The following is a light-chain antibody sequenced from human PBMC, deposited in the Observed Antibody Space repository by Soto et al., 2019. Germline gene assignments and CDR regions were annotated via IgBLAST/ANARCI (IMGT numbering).Light chain of an antibody. Sequence: QAVVTQEPSLTVSPGGTVTLTCGSSTGSVTSRHYPYWFQQRPVQVPRALIYDTSHKHSWTPARFSGSLLGGKPALNLSGAQPEDEADYYCSLSYSGVRVFGGGTKLTVL. V-gene: IGLV7-46*01. J-gene: IGLJ3*02. CDR2: DTS. CDR3: SLSYSGVRV. CDR1: TGSVTSRHY.